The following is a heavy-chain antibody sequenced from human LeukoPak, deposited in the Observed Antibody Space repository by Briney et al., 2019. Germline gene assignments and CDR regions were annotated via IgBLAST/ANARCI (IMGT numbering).Heavy chain of an antibody. CDR3: ARRIAAAGQYYFDY. J-gene: IGHJ4*02. D-gene: IGHD6-13*01. CDR1: GGSISSSSYY. CDR2: IYYSGST. V-gene: IGHV4-39*01. Sequence: SETLSLTCTVSGGSISSSSYYWGWIRQPPGKGLEWIGSIYYSGSTYYNPSLKSRVTISVDTSKNQFSLKLSSVTAADTAVYYCARRIAAAGQYYFDYWGQGTLVTVSS.